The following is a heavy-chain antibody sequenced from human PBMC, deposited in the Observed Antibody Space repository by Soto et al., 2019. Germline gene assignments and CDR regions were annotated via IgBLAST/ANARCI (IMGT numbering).Heavy chain of an antibody. V-gene: IGHV3-48*02. J-gene: IGHJ6*02. CDR1: GFIFSDYT. Sequence: EVQLVESGGDLVQPGGSLRLSCAASGFIFSDYTMTWVRQAPGRGLEFVSHISSSGGAIFYAESVKGRFTVSRDNAKNSLYLQMNSLRDEDTAVYFCARDHGGSTWFVAVYYFFGMDVWGQGTAVTVSS. D-gene: IGHD6-13*01. CDR3: ARDHGGSTWFVAVYYFFGMDV. CDR2: ISSSGGAI.